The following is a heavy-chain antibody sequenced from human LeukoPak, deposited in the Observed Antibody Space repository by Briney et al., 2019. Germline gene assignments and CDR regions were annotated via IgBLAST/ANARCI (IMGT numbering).Heavy chain of an antibody. D-gene: IGHD5-12*01. Sequence: ASVKVSCKASGYTFTGYYMHWVRQAPGQGLEWMGWINPNSGGTNYAQKFQGRVTMTRDTSISTAYMELSRLRSDDAAVYYCARVQWLRRFPCAFDIWGQGTMVTVSS. CDR3: ARVQWLRRFPCAFDI. CDR1: GYTFTGYY. J-gene: IGHJ3*02. V-gene: IGHV1-2*02. CDR2: INPNSGGT.